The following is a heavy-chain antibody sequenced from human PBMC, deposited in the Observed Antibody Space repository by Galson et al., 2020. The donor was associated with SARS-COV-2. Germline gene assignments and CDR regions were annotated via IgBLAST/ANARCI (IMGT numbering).Heavy chain of an antibody. CDR2: ISYDGSNT. CDR3: ARDGGGYFDL. V-gene: IGHV3-30-3*01. Sequence: GESLKISCAASGFPFSSYAMHWVRQAPGKGLEWVAVISYDGSNTYYADSVKGRFTISRDNSKNTLYLQMNSLRAEDTAVYYCARDGGGYFDLWGRGTLVTVSS. CDR1: GFPFSSYA. D-gene: IGHD3-10*01. J-gene: IGHJ2*01.